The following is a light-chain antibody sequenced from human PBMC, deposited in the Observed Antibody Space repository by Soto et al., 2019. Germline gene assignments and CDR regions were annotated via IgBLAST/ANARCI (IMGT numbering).Light chain of an antibody. CDR2: GAS. CDR3: QQRSNWPA. Sequence: IVLTQSAGTLSLSPGERATLSCRASQSLSNNIYLAWYQQKPGQAPRVLIYGASSRATGVPARFSGSASGTDSTLTISSLEPEDFAVYYCQQRSNWPAFGQGTRLEIK. V-gene: IGKV3D-20*02. CDR1: QSLSNNIY. J-gene: IGKJ5*01.